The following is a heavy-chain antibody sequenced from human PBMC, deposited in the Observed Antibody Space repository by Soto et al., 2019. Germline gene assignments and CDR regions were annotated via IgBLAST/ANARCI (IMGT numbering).Heavy chain of an antibody. V-gene: IGHV3-23*01. CDR1: GFTFSSYA. CDR3: AKGYGYCSSTSCYEEGGTFDY. Sequence: GGSLRLSCAASGFTFSSYAMSWVRQAPGKGLEWVSAISGSGGSTYYADSVKGRFTISRDNSKNTLYLQMNSLRAEDTAVYYCAKGYGYCSSTSCYEEGGTFDYWGQGTLVTVSS. D-gene: IGHD2-2*03. J-gene: IGHJ4*02. CDR2: ISGSGGST.